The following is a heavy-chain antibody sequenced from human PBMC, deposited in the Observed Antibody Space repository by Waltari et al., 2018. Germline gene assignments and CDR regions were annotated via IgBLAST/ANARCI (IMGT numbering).Heavy chain of an antibody. CDR1: GGTLSSFT. V-gene: IGHV1-69*08. Sequence: QVQLVQSGAEVKKPGSSVKVSCKASGGTLSSFTIGWVRQAPGQGLEWMGRIIPILGIANYAQKFQGRVTITADKSTSTAYMELSSLRSEDTAVYYCARDVVVPAASLDYWGQGTLVTVSS. D-gene: IGHD2-2*01. CDR3: ARDVVVPAASLDY. CDR2: IIPILGIA. J-gene: IGHJ4*02.